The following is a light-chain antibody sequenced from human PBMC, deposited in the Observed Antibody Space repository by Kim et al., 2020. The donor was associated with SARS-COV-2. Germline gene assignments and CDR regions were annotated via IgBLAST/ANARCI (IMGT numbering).Light chain of an antibody. CDR3: SSYTNTNAFWV. CDR1: SGDVGGYDY. V-gene: IGLV2-14*03. CDR2: DVT. Sequence: QSITISCTGTSGDVGGYDYVSWYRHHAGRAPKLMIYDVTKRPSEVSNRFSGSMSGNTASLTISGLQAEDEADYYCSSYTNTNAFWVFGGGTQLTVL. J-gene: IGLJ3*02.